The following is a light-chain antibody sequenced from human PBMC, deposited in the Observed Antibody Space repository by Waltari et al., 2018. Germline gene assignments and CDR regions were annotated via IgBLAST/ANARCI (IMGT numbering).Light chain of an antibody. V-gene: IGKV4-1*01. J-gene: IGKJ1*01. Sequence: DVVMTQSPDSPAVSLGERASINCKSTKTILYTSNNKSYLAWYQQKPGQPPKLLIYWASTRESGVPDRFSGSGSGTDFTLTISSLQAEDVAVYYCQQYYSTPQTFGQGTKVEIK. CDR1: KTILYTSNNKSY. CDR3: QQYYSTPQT. CDR2: WAS.